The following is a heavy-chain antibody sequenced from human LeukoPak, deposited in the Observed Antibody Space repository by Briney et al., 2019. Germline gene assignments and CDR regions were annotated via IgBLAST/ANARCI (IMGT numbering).Heavy chain of an antibody. Sequence: AASVKVSCKASGYTFTSYGISWVRQAPGQGLEWMGWISAYNGNTNNAQKLQGRVTMTTDTSTSTAYMELRSLRSDDTAVYYCARGRITIFGVVTPHFDYWGQGTLVTVSS. D-gene: IGHD3-3*01. J-gene: IGHJ4*02. CDR1: GYTFTSYG. CDR3: ARGRITIFGVVTPHFDY. V-gene: IGHV1-18*04. CDR2: ISAYNGNT.